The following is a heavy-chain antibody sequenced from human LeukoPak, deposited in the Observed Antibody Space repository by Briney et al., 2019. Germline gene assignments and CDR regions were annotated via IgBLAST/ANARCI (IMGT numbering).Heavy chain of an antibody. Sequence: GGSLRLSCAASGFTFSNYAMIWVRHAPGKGLQWVSTISGSGGGTFYADSVKGRFTISRDNSKNTLYLQMNRLRAEDTAVYYCAKDLGYCSGGSCYGWFDPWGQGTLVTVSS. D-gene: IGHD2-15*01. CDR3: AKDLGYCSGGSCYGWFDP. J-gene: IGHJ5*02. CDR2: ISGSGGGT. V-gene: IGHV3-23*01. CDR1: GFTFSNYA.